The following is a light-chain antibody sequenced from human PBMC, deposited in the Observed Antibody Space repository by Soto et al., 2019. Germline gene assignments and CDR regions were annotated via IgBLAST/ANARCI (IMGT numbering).Light chain of an antibody. CDR1: QRVSSTY. CDR3: QQYNNWPRT. V-gene: IGKV3D-15*01. CDR2: GTS. Sequence: DIVMTQSPAPLSVSPGERATLSCMXSQRVSSTYLAWYQQKPGQAPRLIIYGTSSRATGIPTRFSGSGSGTDCTLSITRLEPEDAAVYYCQQYNNWPRTLGQGTKVDI. J-gene: IGKJ1*01.